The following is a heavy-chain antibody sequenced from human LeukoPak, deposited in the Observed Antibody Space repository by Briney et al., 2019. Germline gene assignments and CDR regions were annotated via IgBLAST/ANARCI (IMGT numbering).Heavy chain of an antibody. CDR2: IYYSGST. J-gene: IGHJ5*02. Sequence: SETLSLTCTVSGGSISSYYWSWIRQPPGKRLEWIGYIYYSGSTNYNPSLKSRVTISVDTSKNQFSLKLSSVTAADTAVYYCARAPPLAAAGTDWFDPWGQGTLVTVSS. CDR3: ARAPPLAAAGTDWFDP. CDR1: GGSISSYY. D-gene: IGHD6-13*01. V-gene: IGHV4-59*01.